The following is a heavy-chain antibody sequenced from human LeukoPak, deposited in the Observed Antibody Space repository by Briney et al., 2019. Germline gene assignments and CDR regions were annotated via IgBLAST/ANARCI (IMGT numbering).Heavy chain of an antibody. V-gene: IGHV3-53*01. CDR2: IYSGGST. J-gene: IGHJ4*02. CDR3: ASPGERGYNYEFDY. CDR1: GFTVSSNY. D-gene: IGHD5-18*01. Sequence: GGSLRLSCVASGFTVSSNYMTWVRQAPGKGLEWVSIIYSGGSTNYADSVKGRFTISRDNSKNTLYLHMNSLRAEDTAVYYCASPGERGYNYEFDYWGQGALVTVSS.